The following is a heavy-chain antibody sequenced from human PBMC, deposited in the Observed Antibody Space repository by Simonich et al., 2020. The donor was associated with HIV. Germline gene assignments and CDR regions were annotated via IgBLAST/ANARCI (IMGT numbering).Heavy chain of an antibody. CDR1: GGSFSGYD. Sequence: QVQLQQWGAGLLKPSETLSLTCAVYGGSFSGYDWSWIRQPPGKGLGWIGEINPRGSTNYHPSLTSRVTISVDTSKNLFSLKLSSVTAADTAVYYCARLAVVIGAFDIWGQGTMATVSS. CDR3: ARLAVVIGAFDI. D-gene: IGHD3-22*01. V-gene: IGHV4-34*01. J-gene: IGHJ3*02. CDR2: INPRGST.